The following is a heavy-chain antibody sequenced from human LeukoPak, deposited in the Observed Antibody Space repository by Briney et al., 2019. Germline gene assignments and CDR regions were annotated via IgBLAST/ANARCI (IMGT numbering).Heavy chain of an antibody. Sequence: SSETLSLTCSVSGGSISDHYWSWIRQPPGKGLEWIGYIFYSGSSNYNPSLKSRVTISVDTSKNQFSLQLSSVTAADTAVYYCARGSRVVTAFGVDYWGQGTLVTVSS. D-gene: IGHD2-21*02. CDR3: ARGSRVVTAFGVDY. CDR1: GGSISDHY. J-gene: IGHJ4*02. V-gene: IGHV4-59*11. CDR2: IFYSGSS.